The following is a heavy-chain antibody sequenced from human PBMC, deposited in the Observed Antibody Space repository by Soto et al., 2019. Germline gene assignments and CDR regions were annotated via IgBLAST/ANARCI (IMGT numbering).Heavy chain of an antibody. Sequence: QVQLQESGPGLVKPSQTLSLTCTVSGGSISSGGYYWSWIRQHPGKGLEWIGYIYYSGSTYYNPSLKSRVTISVDTSKNQFSLKLSSVTAADTAVYYCARILYGSGSYKGVGWFDPWGQGTLVTVSS. CDR1: GGSISSGGYY. V-gene: IGHV4-31*03. D-gene: IGHD3-10*01. CDR2: IYYSGST. CDR3: ARILYGSGSYKGVGWFDP. J-gene: IGHJ5*02.